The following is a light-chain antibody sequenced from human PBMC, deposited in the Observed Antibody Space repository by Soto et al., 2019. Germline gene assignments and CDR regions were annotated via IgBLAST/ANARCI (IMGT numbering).Light chain of an antibody. J-gene: IGKJ1*01. CDR1: QSVSSSY. Sequence: LVLSQSPGTLSLSPGERATLSCRASQSVSSSYLAWYQQKPGQAPRLLIYGASSRATGIPDRFSGSGSGTDFTLTISRLEPEDFAVYYCQQCGSSPRTFGQGTKVDIK. CDR3: QQCGSSPRT. V-gene: IGKV3-20*01. CDR2: GAS.